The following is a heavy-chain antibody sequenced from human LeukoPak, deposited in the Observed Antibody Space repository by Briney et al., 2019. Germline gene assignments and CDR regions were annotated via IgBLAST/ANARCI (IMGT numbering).Heavy chain of an antibody. J-gene: IGHJ4*02. Sequence: GGSLRLSCAASGFTVSSNYMSWVRQAPGKGLEWVSYISSSSSTIYYADSVKGRFTISRDNAKNSLYLQMNSLRAEDTAVYYCARDFPTLGGDFDYWGQGTLVTVSS. D-gene: IGHD2-15*01. CDR1: GFTVSSNY. CDR2: ISSSSSTI. CDR3: ARDFPTLGGDFDY. V-gene: IGHV3-48*01.